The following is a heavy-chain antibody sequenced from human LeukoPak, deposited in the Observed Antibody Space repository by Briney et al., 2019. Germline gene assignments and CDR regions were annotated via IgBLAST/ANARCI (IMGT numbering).Heavy chain of an antibody. J-gene: IGHJ5*02. V-gene: IGHV1-46*01. D-gene: IGHD3-22*01. CDR2: INPSGGST. CDR3: ARLVMSNYYDISGDNWFDP. CDR1: GYTFTSYS. Sequence: ASVKVSCKASGYTFTSYSMHWVRQAPGQGLEWMGIINPSGGSTSYAQKFQGRVTMTRDTSTSTVYMELSSLRSEDTAVYYCARLVMSNYYDISGDNWFDPWGQGTLVTVSS.